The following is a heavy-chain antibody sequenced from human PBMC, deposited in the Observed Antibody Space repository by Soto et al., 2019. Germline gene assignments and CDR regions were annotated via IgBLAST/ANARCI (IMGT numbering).Heavy chain of an antibody. V-gene: IGHV1-69*06. CDR3: ARDSAPGSYSDY. CDR2: IIPIFGTA. D-gene: IGHD3-10*01. CDR1: GGTFSSYA. J-gene: IGHJ4*02. Sequence: QVQLVQSGAEVQKPGSSVKVSCKASGGTFSSYAISWVRQAPGQGLEWMGGIIPIFGTANYAQKFQGRVTITADKATSTAYMELSSLRSEDTAVYYCARDSAPGSYSDYWGQGTLVTVSS.